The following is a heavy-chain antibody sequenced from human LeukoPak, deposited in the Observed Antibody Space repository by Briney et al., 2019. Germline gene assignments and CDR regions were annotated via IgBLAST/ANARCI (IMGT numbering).Heavy chain of an antibody. CDR2: ISGSGGST. V-gene: IGHV3-23*01. D-gene: IGHD6-6*01. J-gene: IGHJ6*03. Sequence: PGGSLRLSCAASGFTFSSYAMSWVRQAPGKGLEWVSAISGSGGSTYYADSVKGRFTISRDNSKNTLYLQMNSLRAEDTAVYYCAKGIAARPRYYYYYMDVWGKGTRSPSP. CDR3: AKGIAARPRYYYYYMDV. CDR1: GFTFSSYA.